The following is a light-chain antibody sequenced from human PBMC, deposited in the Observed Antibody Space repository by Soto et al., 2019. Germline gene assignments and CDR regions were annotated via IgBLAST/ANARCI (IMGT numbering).Light chain of an antibody. CDR3: QTWGTDIVV. Sequence: QSVLTQSPSASASPGASVKLTCTLSSGHSSYAIAWHQQQPEKGPRYLMKLNSDGSHSKGDGIPDRFSGSSSGAERYLTISSLQSEDEADYYCQTWGTDIVVFGGGTKLTVL. CDR1: SGHSSYA. CDR2: LNSDGSH. J-gene: IGLJ2*01. V-gene: IGLV4-69*01.